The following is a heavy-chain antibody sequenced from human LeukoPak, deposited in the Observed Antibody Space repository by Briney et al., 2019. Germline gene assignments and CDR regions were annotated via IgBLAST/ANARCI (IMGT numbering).Heavy chain of an antibody. V-gene: IGHV4-59*08. D-gene: IGHD5-12*01. J-gene: IGHJ4*02. CDR2: IYDSGST. CDR3: AAHTAGRGSGY. Sequence: SETLSLTCSVSGASISSYYWSWIPQPPGKGLEWIGHIYDSGSTKYNPSLKSRVTISVDTSKNQFSLTLSFVTAADTAVYYCAAHTAGRGSGYWGQGILVAVSS. CDR1: GASISSYY.